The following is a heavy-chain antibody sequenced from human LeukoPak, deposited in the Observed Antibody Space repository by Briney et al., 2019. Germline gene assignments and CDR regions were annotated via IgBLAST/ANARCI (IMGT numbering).Heavy chain of an antibody. V-gene: IGHV4-34*01. J-gene: IGHJ4*02. D-gene: IGHD1-14*01. CDR1: GGSFSSYY. CDR3: ARLKPSSGY. CDR2: INHSGST. Sequence: PSETLSLTCAVYGGSFSSYYWSWIRQPPGKGLEWIGEINHSGSTNYNPSLKSRVTISVDTSKNQFSLKLSSVTAADTAVYYCARLKPSSGYWGQGTLVTVSS.